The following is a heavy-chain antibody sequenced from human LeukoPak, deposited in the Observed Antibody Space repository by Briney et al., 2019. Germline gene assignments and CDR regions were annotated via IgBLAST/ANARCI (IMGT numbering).Heavy chain of an antibody. CDR3: ARETSKTTITALVVAATEYYFDY. CDR1: GDSISSNSYY. V-gene: IGHV4-39*02. J-gene: IGHJ4*02. D-gene: IGHD2-15*01. Sequence: SETLSLTCTVSGDSISSNSYYWGWIRQPPGKGLEWIGSIHYSGSTYYNPSLESRVTISVDTSMNQLSLKLNSVTAADTAVYYCARETSKTTITALVVAATEYYFDYWGQGTLVTVSS. CDR2: IHYSGST.